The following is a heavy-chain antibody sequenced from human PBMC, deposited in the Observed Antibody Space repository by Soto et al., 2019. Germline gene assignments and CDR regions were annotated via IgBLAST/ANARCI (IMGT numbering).Heavy chain of an antibody. V-gene: IGHV3-33*01. CDR3: ARDEWGSGSLDY. J-gene: IGHJ4*02. Sequence: QVQLVESGGGVVQPGRSLRRSCAASGFTFSSDGMHWVRQAPGKGLEWVAVIWYDGSNKYYADSVKGRFTISRDNSKNTLYRQMNSLRAEETDVYYCARDEWGSGSLDYWCQGTLVTVSS. CDR1: GFTFSSDG. CDR2: IWYDGSNK. D-gene: IGHD3-10*01.